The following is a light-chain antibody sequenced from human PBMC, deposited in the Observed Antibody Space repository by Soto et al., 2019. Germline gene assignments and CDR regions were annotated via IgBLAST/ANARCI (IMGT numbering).Light chain of an antibody. CDR3: QQYGSPPHT. Sequence: EIVLTQSPGTLSLSPGERATLSCRASQSVSSSYLAWYQQKPGQAPRLLIYGASIRATGIPDRFSGSGSGTDFTLTISRLEPEDFAVYYCQQYGSPPHTFGQGTKLEIK. CDR2: GAS. V-gene: IGKV3-20*01. CDR1: QSVSSSY. J-gene: IGKJ2*01.